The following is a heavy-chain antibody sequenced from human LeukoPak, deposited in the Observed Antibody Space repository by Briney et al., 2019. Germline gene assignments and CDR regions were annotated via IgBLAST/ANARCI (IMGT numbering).Heavy chain of an antibody. CDR1: GGSISSGGYY. J-gene: IGHJ4*02. CDR2: INHSGST. D-gene: IGHD4-17*01. Sequence: SETLSLTCTVSGGSISSGGYYWSWIRQPPGKGLEWIGEINHSGSTNYNPSLKSRVTISVDTSKNQFSLKLSSVTAADTAVYYCANLYGDSDYWGQGTLVTVSS. V-gene: IGHV4-39*07. CDR3: ANLYGDSDY.